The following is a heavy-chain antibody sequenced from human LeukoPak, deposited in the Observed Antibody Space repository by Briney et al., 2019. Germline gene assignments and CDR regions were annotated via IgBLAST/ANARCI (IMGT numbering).Heavy chain of an antibody. CDR2: IHYSGST. Sequence: SETLSLTCTVSGGSILSYYWSWIRQPPGKGLEWIGYIHYSGSTNYNPSLKSRVTISVDTSKNQFSLKLSSVTAADTDVYYCARAPWLPLGAAFDIWGQGTMVTVFS. CDR1: GGSILSYY. D-gene: IGHD5-24*01. J-gene: IGHJ3*02. CDR3: ARAPWLPLGAAFDI. V-gene: IGHV4-59*01.